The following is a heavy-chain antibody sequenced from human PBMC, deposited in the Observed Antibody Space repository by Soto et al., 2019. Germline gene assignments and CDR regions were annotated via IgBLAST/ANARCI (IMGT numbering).Heavy chain of an antibody. Sequence: GGSLRLSCAASGFTFSSYSMNWVRQAPGKGLEWVAVISYDGSNKYYADSVKGRFTISRDNSKNTLYLQMNSLRAEDTAGYYCAKDRSTYYLVPPFDPWGQGTLVTVSS. V-gene: IGHV3-30*18. CDR2: ISYDGSNK. CDR1: GFTFSSYS. J-gene: IGHJ5*02. CDR3: AKDRSTYYLVPPFDP. D-gene: IGHD3-10*01.